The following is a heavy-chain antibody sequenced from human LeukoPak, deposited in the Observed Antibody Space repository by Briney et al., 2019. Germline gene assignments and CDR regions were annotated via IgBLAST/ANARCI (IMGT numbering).Heavy chain of an antibody. CDR2: ISWNSGSI. D-gene: IGHD6-13*01. CDR1: GFTLDDYA. V-gene: IGHV3-9*03. J-gene: IGHJ4*02. Sequence: GGSLSLSCAASGFTLDDYAMPWFRQAPGKGLEWVSGISWNSGSIGYADSVKGRFTISRDNAKNSLYLQMNSLRAEDMALYYCAKDIFTGIAAAGAIDYWGQGTLVTVSS. CDR3: AKDIFTGIAAAGAIDY.